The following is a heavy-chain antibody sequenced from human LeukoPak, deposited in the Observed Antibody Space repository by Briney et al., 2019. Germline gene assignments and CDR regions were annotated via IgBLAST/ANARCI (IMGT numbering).Heavy chain of an antibody. J-gene: IGHJ4*02. D-gene: IGHD4-17*01. CDR1: GFTFSSNG. CDR2: IWYDGSKK. Sequence: GGSLRLSCAASGFTFSSNGIHWVRQAPGKGLEWVAIIWYDGSKKYYADSVKGRFTISRDNSKNMLYLQMNSLRAEDTALYYCVRDYGDYFDYWGQGTLVTVSS. CDR3: VRDYGDYFDY. V-gene: IGHV3-33*01.